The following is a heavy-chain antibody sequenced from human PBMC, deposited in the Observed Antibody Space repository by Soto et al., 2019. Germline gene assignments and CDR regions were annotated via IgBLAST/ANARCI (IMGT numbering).Heavy chain of an antibody. CDR2: IDSSGSIT. CDR1: GFTFYTYS. Sequence: EVQLVESGGGLVQPGGSPRLSCAASGFTFYTYSMNWVRQAPGKGLEWIAYIDSSGSITYYADSVKGRFTLSRDNAKNSLSLQMSSLRAEDTAVYYCTRDQSRYSGYPFDYWGQGNMVTVSS. CDR3: TRDQSRYSGYPFDY. D-gene: IGHD6-25*01. J-gene: IGHJ4*02. V-gene: IGHV3-48*01.